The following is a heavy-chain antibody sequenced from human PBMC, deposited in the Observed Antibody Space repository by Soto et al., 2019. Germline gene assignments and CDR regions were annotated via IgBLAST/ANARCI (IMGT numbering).Heavy chain of an antibody. J-gene: IGHJ3*02. V-gene: IGHV4-59*12. CDR3: ARGLTTVYLMRRYYAFDI. CDR1: GGYISSSY. Sequence: SETLSLTCTVSGGYISSSYWSWIRQPTGKGLEWIGYIYYSGSTNYNPSLKSRVTISVDTSKNQFSLKLNSVTAADTAVYYCARGLTTVYLMRRYYAFDIWSQGTMVTVSS. CDR2: IYYSGST. D-gene: IGHD4-4*01.